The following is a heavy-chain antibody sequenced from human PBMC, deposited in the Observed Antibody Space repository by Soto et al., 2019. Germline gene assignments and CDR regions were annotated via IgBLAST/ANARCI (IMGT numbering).Heavy chain of an antibody. CDR2: IYYSGST. CDR3: ARHPGGAGGRSYGYGDY. J-gene: IGHJ4*02. V-gene: IGHV4-39*01. D-gene: IGHD5-18*01. CDR1: GGSISSSSYY. Sequence: QLQLQESGPGLVKPSETLSLTCTVSGGSISSSSYYWGWIRQPPGKGLEWIGCIYYSGSTYYNPFPTVHATITVDPSNNQFTPTLSTVTAADTAVYYCARHPGGAGGRSYGYGDYWGQGTLVTVSS.